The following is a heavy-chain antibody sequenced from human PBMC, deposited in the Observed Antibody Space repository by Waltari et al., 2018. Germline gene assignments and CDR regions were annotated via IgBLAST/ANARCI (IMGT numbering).Heavy chain of an antibody. J-gene: IGHJ4*02. Sequence: EVQLLESGGGLVQPGGSLRLSCAASGFTFSSYAMSWVRQAPGKGLEWVSAISGSGGSKYYADSVKGRFTISRDNAKNTLYLQMNSLRAEDTAVYYCAKLTGIVVVPAAMIGYWGQGTLVTVSS. CDR2: ISGSGGSK. D-gene: IGHD2-2*01. CDR1: GFTFSSYA. V-gene: IGHV3-23*01. CDR3: AKLTGIVVVPAAMIGY.